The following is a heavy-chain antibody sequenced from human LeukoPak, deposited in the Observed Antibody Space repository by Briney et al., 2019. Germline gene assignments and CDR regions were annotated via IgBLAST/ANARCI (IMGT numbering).Heavy chain of an antibody. V-gene: IGHV1-46*01. Sequence: ASVKVSCKASGYTFTGYYMHWVRQAPGQGLEWMGWINPSGGSTSYAQKFQGRVTMTRDTSTSTVYMELSSLRSEDTAVYYCARDLRYSYGFLGGDYWGQGTLVTVSS. CDR1: GYTFTGYY. CDR2: INPSGGST. J-gene: IGHJ4*02. CDR3: ARDLRYSYGFLGGDY. D-gene: IGHD5-18*01.